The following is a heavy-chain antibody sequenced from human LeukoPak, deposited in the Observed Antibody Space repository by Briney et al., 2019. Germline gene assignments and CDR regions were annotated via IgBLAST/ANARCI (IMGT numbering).Heavy chain of an antibody. CDR2: ISGSGGST. J-gene: IGHJ4*02. D-gene: IGHD3-3*01. V-gene: IGHV3-23*01. CDR1: GFTFSSYA. Sequence: GGSLRLSCAASGFTFSSYAMSWVRQAPGKGLEWVPAISGSGGSTYYADSVKGRFTISRDNSKNTLYLQMNSLRAEDTAVYYCAKGGAYYDFWSGYYADYWGQGTLVTVSS. CDR3: AKGGAYYDFWSGYYADY.